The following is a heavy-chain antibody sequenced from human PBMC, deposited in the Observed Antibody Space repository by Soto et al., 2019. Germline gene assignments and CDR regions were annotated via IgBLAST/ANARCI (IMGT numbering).Heavy chain of an antibody. D-gene: IGHD4-4*01. V-gene: IGHV1-18*01. CDR2: ISAYNGNT. J-gene: IGHJ6*03. CDR3: ARDPARRYHDYSNYYYYYYMDV. CDR1: GYTFTSYG. Sequence: ASVKVSCKASGYTFTSYGISWVRQAPGQGLEWMGWISAYNGNTNYAQKLQGRVTMTTDTSTSTAYMELRSLRSDDTAVYYCARDPARRYHDYSNYYYYYYMDVWGKGTTVTVSS.